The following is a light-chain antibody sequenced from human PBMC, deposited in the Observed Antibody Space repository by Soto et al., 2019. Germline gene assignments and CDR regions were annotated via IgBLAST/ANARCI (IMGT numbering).Light chain of an antibody. CDR3: SSSSSSSTV. CDR2: EVS. Sequence: QSVLTQPASVSGSPGQSITISCTGTSSDVGSYNYVSWYQQHPGKAPKLMIYEVSTRPSGVSSRFSGSKSGNTASLTISGLQAEDEADYYCSSSSSSSTVFGTGTKVTVL. CDR1: SSDVGSYNY. V-gene: IGLV2-14*01. J-gene: IGLJ1*01.